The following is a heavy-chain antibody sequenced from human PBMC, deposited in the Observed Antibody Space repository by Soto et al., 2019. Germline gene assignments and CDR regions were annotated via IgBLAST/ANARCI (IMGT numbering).Heavy chain of an antibody. CDR1: GFTFSSYA. J-gene: IGHJ4*02. V-gene: IGHV3-23*01. CDR3: AKDLLLVWGDFWSGQFDY. Sequence: EVQLLESGGGLVQPGGSLRLSCAASGFTFSSYAMSWVRQAPGKGLEWVSAISGSGGSTYYADSVKGRFTISRDNSKNTLYLQMNSLRAEDTAVYYCAKDLLLVWGDFWSGQFDYWGQGTLVTVSS. CDR2: ISGSGGST. D-gene: IGHD3-3*01.